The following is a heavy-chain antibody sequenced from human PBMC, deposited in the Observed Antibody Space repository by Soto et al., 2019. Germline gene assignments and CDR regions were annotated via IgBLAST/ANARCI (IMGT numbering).Heavy chain of an antibody. CDR1: GGTFITYA. D-gene: IGHD5-12*01. V-gene: IGHV1-69*01. CDR2: IIPIFGTA. CDR3: ARTGEVATTNTFDY. J-gene: IGHJ4*02. Sequence: QVQLVQSGAEVKKPGSSVRVSCKASGGTFITYAISWVRQAPGQGLEWMGGIIPIFGTANYAQKFQARVTITADESTSTAYMELSSLRSEDTAVYYCARTGEVATTNTFDYLGQGTLVTVSS.